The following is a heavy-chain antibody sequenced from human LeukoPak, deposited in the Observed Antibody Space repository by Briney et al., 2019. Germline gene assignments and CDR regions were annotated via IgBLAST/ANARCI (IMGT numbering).Heavy chain of an antibody. D-gene: IGHD6-13*01. Sequence: PGGPLRLSCVASGFTVTNNYMSWVRQPQGKGLEWVAVIYSGGSTQYADSVKGRFTISRDNSKNTLYLQMNSLRAEDTAVYYCARDRGAAAGDWGQGTLVTVSS. CDR1: GFTVTNNY. J-gene: IGHJ4*02. CDR3: ARDRGAAAGD. CDR2: IYSGGST. V-gene: IGHV3-53*01.